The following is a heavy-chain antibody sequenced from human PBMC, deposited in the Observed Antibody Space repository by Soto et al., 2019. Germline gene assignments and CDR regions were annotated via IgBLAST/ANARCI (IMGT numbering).Heavy chain of an antibody. J-gene: IGHJ4*02. V-gene: IGHV1-2*04. CDR3: AREIPCGGDCYSHLDY. CDR2: INPNSGGT. CDR1: GYTFTGYY. Sequence: GASVKVSCKASGYTFTGYYMHWVRQAPGQGLEWMGWINPNSGGTNYAQKFQGWVTMTRDTSISTAYMELSRLRSDDTAVYYCAREIPCGGDCYSHLDYWGQGTLVTVSS. D-gene: IGHD2-21*02.